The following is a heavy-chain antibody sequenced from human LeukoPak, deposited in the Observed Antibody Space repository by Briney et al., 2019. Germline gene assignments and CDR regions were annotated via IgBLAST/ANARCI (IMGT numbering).Heavy chain of an antibody. V-gene: IGHV4-31*03. J-gene: IGHJ4*02. Sequence: SETLSLTCTVSGGSISSGGYYWSWIRQHPGKGLEWIGYIYYSGSTYYNPSLKSRVTMSVDTSKNQFSLKLSSVTAADTAVYYCVGGTYYGGDSWGQGTLVTVSS. CDR3: VGGTYYGGDS. D-gene: IGHD1-26*01. CDR1: GGSISSGGYY. CDR2: IYYSGST.